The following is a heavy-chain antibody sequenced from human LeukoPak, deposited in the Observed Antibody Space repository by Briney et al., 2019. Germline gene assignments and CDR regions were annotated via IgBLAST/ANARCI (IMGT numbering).Heavy chain of an antibody. D-gene: IGHD4-17*01. CDR1: GGSISSYY. J-gene: IGHJ4*02. CDR2: LYTSGRM. CDR3: ARDDDYGDYGGVGAFDI. Sequence: SETLSLTCTVSGGSISSYYWSWIRQPAGKGLEWIGHLYTSGRMSYNPSLKSRVTISVDTSKNQFSLKLSSVTAADTAVYYCARDDDYGDYGGVGAFDIWGQGTLVTVSS. V-gene: IGHV4-4*07.